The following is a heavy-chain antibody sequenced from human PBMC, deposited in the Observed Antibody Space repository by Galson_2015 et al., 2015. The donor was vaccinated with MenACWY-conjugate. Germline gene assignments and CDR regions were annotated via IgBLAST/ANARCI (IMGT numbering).Heavy chain of an antibody. CDR3: ARMHIVLDATDAFDI. CDR2: IDWRDNK. Sequence: PALVKPTQTLTLTCTFSGFSLSTYKMCIYWVRQPPGKALEWLARIDWRDNKYYTTSLKTRLTISKDTSTNQVVLTMTNVDPVDTATYYCARMHIVLDATDAFDIWGQGTMVTVSS. J-gene: IGHJ3*02. V-gene: IGHV2-70*11. D-gene: IGHD3-22*01. CDR1: GFSLSTYKMC.